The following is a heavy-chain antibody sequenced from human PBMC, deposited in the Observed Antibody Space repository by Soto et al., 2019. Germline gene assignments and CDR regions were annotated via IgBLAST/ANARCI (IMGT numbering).Heavy chain of an antibody. CDR1: GYSFTSYW. D-gene: IGHD3-3*01. CDR3: ARQGDYDFWSGSPSNWFDP. J-gene: IGHJ5*02. CDR2: IYPGDSDT. Sequence: PGESLKISCKGSGYSFTSYWIGWVRQMPGKGLEWMGIIYPGDSDTRYSPSFQGQVTISADKSISTAYLQWSSLKASDTAMYYCARQGDYDFWSGSPSNWFDPWGQGTLVTVSS. V-gene: IGHV5-51*01.